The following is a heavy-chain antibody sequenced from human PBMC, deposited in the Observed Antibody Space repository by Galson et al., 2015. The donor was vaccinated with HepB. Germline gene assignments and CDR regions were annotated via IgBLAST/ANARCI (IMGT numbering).Heavy chain of an antibody. Sequence: SVKVSCKASGYTFTSYDINWVRQATGQGLEWMGWMNPNSGNTGYAQKFQGRVTMTRNTSISTAYMELSSLRSEDTAVYYCARGVGYCSSTSCRYYYYMDVWGKGTTVTVSS. CDR3: ARGVGYCSSTSCRYYYYMDV. CDR1: GYTFTSYD. CDR2: MNPNSGNT. J-gene: IGHJ6*03. D-gene: IGHD2-2*01. V-gene: IGHV1-8*01.